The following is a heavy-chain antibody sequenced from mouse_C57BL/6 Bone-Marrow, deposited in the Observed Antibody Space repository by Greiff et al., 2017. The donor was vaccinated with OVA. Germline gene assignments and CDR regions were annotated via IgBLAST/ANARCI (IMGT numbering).Heavy chain of an antibody. J-gene: IGHJ4*01. V-gene: IGHV1-9*01. CDR3: AEDYDVEYYAMDY. CDR1: GYTFTGYW. Sequence: QVQLKQSGAELMKPGASVKLSCKASGYTFTGYWIEWVKQRPGHGLEWIGEIFPGSGSTNYNEKFKGKATLTADTSSNTAYMQLSSLTAEDSAIYDCAEDYDVEYYAMDYWGQGTSVTVSS. D-gene: IGHD2-4*01. CDR2: IFPGSGST.